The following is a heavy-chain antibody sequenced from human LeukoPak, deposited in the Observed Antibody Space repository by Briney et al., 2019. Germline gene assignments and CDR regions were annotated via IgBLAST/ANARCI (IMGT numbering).Heavy chain of an antibody. J-gene: IGHJ4*02. Sequence: GGSLRLSCAASGFTFSDYWMHWVRQAPGKGLEWVSRIYSDESSTYYADSVKGRFTVSRDNSKNTLYLQMNSLRAEDTTVYYCAKASGQAGYCSSTSCHYTFDYWGQGTLVTVSS. CDR1: GFTFSDYW. CDR3: AKASGQAGYCSSTSCHYTFDY. CDR2: IYSDESST. V-gene: IGHV3-74*01. D-gene: IGHD2-2*01.